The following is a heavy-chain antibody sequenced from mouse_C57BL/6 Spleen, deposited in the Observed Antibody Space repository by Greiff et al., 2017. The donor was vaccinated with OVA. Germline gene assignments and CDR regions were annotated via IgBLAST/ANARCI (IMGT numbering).Heavy chain of an antibody. Sequence: EVKLMESGPGMVKPSQSLSLTCTVTGYSITSGYDWHWIRHFPGNKLEWMGYIRYSGSTNYNQSLKSRITITRDTSKNQFFLKLNTVTTEDTATYYCAREGREYFDVWGTGTTVTVAS. CDR1: GYSITSGYD. CDR3: AREGREYFDV. CDR2: IRYSGST. D-gene: IGHD3-3*01. V-gene: IGHV3-1*01. J-gene: IGHJ1*03.